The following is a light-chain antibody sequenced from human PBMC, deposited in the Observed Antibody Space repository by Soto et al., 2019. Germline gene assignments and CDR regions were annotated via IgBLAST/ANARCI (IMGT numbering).Light chain of an antibody. V-gene: IGKV3-20*01. Sequence: EIVLTQSPGTLSLSPGERATLSCRASQSVSSTYLAWYQHKPGQAPRLLIYGASSRATGIPDRFSGSGSGTLFTLTSSRTESEDVSLYDCQQYGGSPPYTFGQGTKLEIK. J-gene: IGKJ2*01. CDR1: QSVSSTY. CDR3: QQYGGSPPYT. CDR2: GAS.